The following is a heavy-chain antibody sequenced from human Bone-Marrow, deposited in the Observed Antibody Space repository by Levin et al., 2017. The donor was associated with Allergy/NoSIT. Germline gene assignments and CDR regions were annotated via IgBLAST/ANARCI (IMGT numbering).Heavy chain of an antibody. D-gene: IGHD4-17*01. V-gene: IGHV3-11*01. J-gene: IGHJ6*02. CDR1: GFNFDDYY. Sequence: GESLKISCAASGFNFDDYYMTWIRQAPGKGLEWVSFISHTGNTIYYGDSVKGRFTISRDNAKNSLFLQMNSLRAADTAVYYCARAYSTGGMDVWGQGATVTVSS. CDR3: ARAYSTGGMDV. CDR2: ISHTGNTI.